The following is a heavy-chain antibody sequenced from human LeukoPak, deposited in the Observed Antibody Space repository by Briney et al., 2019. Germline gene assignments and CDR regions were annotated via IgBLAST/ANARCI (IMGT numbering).Heavy chain of an antibody. V-gene: IGHV3-7*01. CDR3: ARMGARRAFDI. J-gene: IGHJ3*02. CDR1: GFNLSSSW. Sequence: GGSLRLSCAASGFNLSSSWMNWVRQAPGKGLEWVASLKTDGTEKYYVDSVKGRFNISRDNAKNSLYLQMNSLRAEDTAVYYCARMGARRAFDIWGQGTMVTVSS. D-gene: IGHD1-26*01. CDR2: LKTDGTEK.